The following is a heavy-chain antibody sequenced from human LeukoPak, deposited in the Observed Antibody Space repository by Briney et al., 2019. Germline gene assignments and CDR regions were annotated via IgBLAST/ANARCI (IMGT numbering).Heavy chain of an antibody. CDR2: IYTSGST. J-gene: IGHJ4*02. CDR3: ARDSRIAAAGPSFDY. V-gene: IGHV4-4*07. Sequence: SETRSLTCTVSGDSFSSYYWSWIRQPAGKGLEWIGRIYTSGSTNYNPSLKSRVTISVDKSKNQFSLKLSSVTAADTAVYYCARDSRIAAAGPSFDYWGQGTLVTVSS. CDR1: GDSFSSYY. D-gene: IGHD6-13*01.